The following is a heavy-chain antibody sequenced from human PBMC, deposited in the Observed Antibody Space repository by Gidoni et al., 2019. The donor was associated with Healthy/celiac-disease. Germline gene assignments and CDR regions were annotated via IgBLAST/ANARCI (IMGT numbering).Heavy chain of an antibody. CDR3: ATDTNSSSGAFDI. J-gene: IGHJ3*02. V-gene: IGHV3-53*01. CDR1: GFTVSSNY. CDR2: IYSGGST. Sequence: EVQLVESGGGLIQPGGSVRLSCAASGFTVSSNYMSWVRQAPGKGLEWVSVIYSGGSTYYADSVKGRFTISRDNSKNTLYLQMNSLRAEDTAVYYCATDTNSSSGAFDIWGQGTMVTVSS. D-gene: IGHD6-13*01.